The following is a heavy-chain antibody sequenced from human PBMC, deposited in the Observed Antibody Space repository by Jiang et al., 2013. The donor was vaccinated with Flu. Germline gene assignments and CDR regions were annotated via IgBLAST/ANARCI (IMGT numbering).Heavy chain of an antibody. Sequence: SGAEVKKPGASMKVSCKTSGYTFTNHAIHWVRQAPGQRFEWMGWINAGNGNTKYSQKFQGRVTVTRDTSASTAYMELSSLRSEDTAVYYCARDINNLLWFGELGPFDYWGQGTLVTVSS. CDR3: ARDINNLLWFGELGPFDY. J-gene: IGHJ4*02. CDR1: GYTFTNHA. V-gene: IGHV1-3*01. D-gene: IGHD3-10*01. CDR2: INAGNGNT.